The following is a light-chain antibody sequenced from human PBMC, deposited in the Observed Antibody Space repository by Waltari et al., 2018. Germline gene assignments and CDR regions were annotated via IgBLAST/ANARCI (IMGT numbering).Light chain of an antibody. CDR2: EIS. Sequence: DAVMTQSPLSLPVALGQTASISCRSSQSLVFSDGNIYLNWFHQRPGQSPRHLIYEISNRRSGGPDRFSGSGSGNDFTLEISRVEADDVGVYFCMQGTHWPYTFGQGTKLEI. V-gene: IGKV2-30*01. J-gene: IGKJ2*01. CDR3: MQGTHWPYT. CDR1: QSLVFSDGNIY.